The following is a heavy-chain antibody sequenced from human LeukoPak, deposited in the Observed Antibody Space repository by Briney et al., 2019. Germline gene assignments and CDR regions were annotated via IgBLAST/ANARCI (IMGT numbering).Heavy chain of an antibody. CDR1: GFSFSNYG. Sequence: GGSLRLSCAAAGFSFSNYGRSWLRQAPGKGLEWVSAITDSGRATYYADYVKGRFIISRDNSENTLYLQMHSLRDEDTAVYYCAKHLTGVKSSDYWGQGALVTVSS. D-gene: IGHD3-9*01. CDR2: ITDSGRAT. CDR3: AKHLTGVKSSDY. V-gene: IGHV3-23*01. J-gene: IGHJ4*02.